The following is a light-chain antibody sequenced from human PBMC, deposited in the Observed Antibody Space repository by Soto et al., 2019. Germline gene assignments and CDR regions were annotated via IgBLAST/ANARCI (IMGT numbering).Light chain of an antibody. CDR2: DAS. Sequence: EIVLTQSPATLSLSPGERATLSCRASQSVSSYLAWYQQKPGQAPRLLIYDASNMATGIPARFSGSGSGTDFTLTSSSLEPEDFAVYYCQQRSNFITFGQGTRLEIK. CDR1: QSVSSY. J-gene: IGKJ5*01. CDR3: QQRSNFIT. V-gene: IGKV3-11*01.